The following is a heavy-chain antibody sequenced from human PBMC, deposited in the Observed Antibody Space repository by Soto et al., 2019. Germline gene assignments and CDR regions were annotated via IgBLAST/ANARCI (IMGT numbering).Heavy chain of an antibody. J-gene: IGHJ5*02. CDR1: GGSISSGGYS. CDR3: ARVREDYGDYGPWFDP. CDR2: IYHSGST. V-gene: IGHV4-30-2*01. Sequence: SETLSLTCAVSGGSISSGGYSWSWIRQPPGKGLEWIGYIYHSGSTYYNPSLKSRVTISVDRSKNQFSLKLSSVTAADTAVYYCARVREDYGDYGPWFDPWGQGTXVTVSS. D-gene: IGHD4-17*01.